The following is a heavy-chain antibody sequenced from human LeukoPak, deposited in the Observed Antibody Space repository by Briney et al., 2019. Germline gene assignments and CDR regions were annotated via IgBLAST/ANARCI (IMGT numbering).Heavy chain of an antibody. CDR1: GGSISSGGYY. J-gene: IGHJ5*02. V-gene: IGHV4-30-2*01. D-gene: IGHD6-6*01. CDR3: ARDASIAGLFWFDP. Sequence: SQTLSLTCTVSGGSISSGGYYWSWIRQPPGKGLEWIGYIYHSGSTYYNPSLKSRVTISVDRSKNQFSLKLSSVTAADTAVYYCARDASIAGLFWFDPWGQGTLVTVSS. CDR2: IYHSGST.